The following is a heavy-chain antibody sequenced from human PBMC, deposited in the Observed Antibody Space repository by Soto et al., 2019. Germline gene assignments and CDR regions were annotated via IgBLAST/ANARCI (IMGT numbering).Heavy chain of an antibody. V-gene: IGHV5-51*01. J-gene: IGHJ6*02. CDR3: ARQLHYYGMDV. Sequence: EVQLVQSGAEVKKPGESLKISCKGSGFSLADYWIAWVRQMPGQGLEWIGIIYPGDSDTRYSPSFQGQVTISADKSIKTAYLQWSSLKASDTAMYYCARQLHYYGMDVWGQGTTVTVSS. CDR1: GFSLADYW. CDR2: IYPGDSDT.